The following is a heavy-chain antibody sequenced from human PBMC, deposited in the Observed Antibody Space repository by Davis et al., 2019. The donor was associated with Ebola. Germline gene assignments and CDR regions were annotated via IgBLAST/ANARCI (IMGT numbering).Heavy chain of an antibody. CDR2: IKSDGSSI. D-gene: IGHD2-21*01. V-gene: IGHV3-74*01. J-gene: IGHJ4*02. Sequence: GESLKISCAGSGFTFSDYWMHWVRQAAGKGLVWVSRIKSDGSSISYADSVKGRFTISRDNAKNSLYLQMNSLRAEDTAVYYCARDGLAGLIAYWGQGTLVTVSS. CDR1: GFTFSDYW. CDR3: ARDGLAGLIAY.